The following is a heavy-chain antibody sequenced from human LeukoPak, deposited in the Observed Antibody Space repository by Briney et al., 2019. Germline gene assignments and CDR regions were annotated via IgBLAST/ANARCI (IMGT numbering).Heavy chain of an antibody. J-gene: IGHJ4*02. CDR1: GLTFSSHW. CDR2: ITNDGSST. CDR3: ARDRVGSFLDY. D-gene: IGHD1-26*01. V-gene: IGHV3-74*01. Sequence: GGSLRLSCAASGLTFSSHWMHWVRQAPGKGLVWVSRITNDGSSTTYADSVKGRFTISRDNAKNMLYLQVNSLRAEDTAVYYCARDRVGSFLDYWGQGTLVTVSS.